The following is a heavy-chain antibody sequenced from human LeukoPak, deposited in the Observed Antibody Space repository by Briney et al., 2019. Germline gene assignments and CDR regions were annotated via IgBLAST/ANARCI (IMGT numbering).Heavy chain of an antibody. J-gene: IGHJ5*02. CDR1: GGSFSGYY. D-gene: IGHD2-2*01. V-gene: IGHV4-34*01. CDR2: INHSGST. Sequence: SETLSLTCAVYGGSFSGYYRSWIRQPPGKGLEWIGEINHSGSTNYNPSLKSRVTISVDTSKNQFSLKLSSVTAADTAVYYCARFKRYCSSTSCYPNWFDPWGQGTLVTVSS. CDR3: ARFKRYCSSTSCYPNWFDP.